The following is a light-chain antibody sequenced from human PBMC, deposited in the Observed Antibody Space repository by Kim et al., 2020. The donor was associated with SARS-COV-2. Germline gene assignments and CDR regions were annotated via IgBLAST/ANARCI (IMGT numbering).Light chain of an antibody. CDR3: QQFGKSPLT. CDR2: GAS. Sequence: EIVLTQSPGTLSLSPGERATLSCWASQSVSSSYLAWYQQKPGQAPRLLIYGASSRVTGIPDRFSGSGSGTDFTLTISRLEPEDFVVYYCQQFGKSPLTFGGGTKVDIK. J-gene: IGKJ4*01. CDR1: QSVSSSY. V-gene: IGKV3-20*01.